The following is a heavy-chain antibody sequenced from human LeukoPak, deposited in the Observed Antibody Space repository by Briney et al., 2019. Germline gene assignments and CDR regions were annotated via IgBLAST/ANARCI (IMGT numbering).Heavy chain of an antibody. CDR3: ARDGRSEGEMGITSFDI. CDR2: ISSSSRNI. V-gene: IGHV3-48*04. Sequence: GGSLRLSCEGSGFTFSIYHLNWVRQAPGKGLEWVSYISSSSRNIHYADSVKGRFTISRDNAKDSLYLQMKRLRAEDTAVYYCARDGRSEGEMGITSFDIWGQGTTVAVSS. J-gene: IGHJ3*02. CDR1: GFTFSIYH. D-gene: IGHD3-16*01.